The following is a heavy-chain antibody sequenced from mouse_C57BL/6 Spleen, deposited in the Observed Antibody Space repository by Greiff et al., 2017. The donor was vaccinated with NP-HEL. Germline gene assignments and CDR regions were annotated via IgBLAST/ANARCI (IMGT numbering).Heavy chain of an antibody. CDR3: ARGEVTTRRNFDY. D-gene: IGHD2-2*01. Sequence: QVQLQQPGAELVMPGASVKLSCKASGYTFTSYWMHWVKQRPGQGLEWIGEIDPSDSYTNYNQKFKGKSTLTVDKSSSTAYMQLSSLTSEDSAVYYCARGEVTTRRNFDYWGQGTTLTVSS. J-gene: IGHJ2*01. CDR2: IDPSDSYT. CDR1: GYTFTSYW. V-gene: IGHV1-69*01.